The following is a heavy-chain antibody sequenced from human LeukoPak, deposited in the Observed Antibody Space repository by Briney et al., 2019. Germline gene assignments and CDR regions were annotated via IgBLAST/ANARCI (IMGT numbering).Heavy chain of an antibody. CDR1: GGSFSGYY. J-gene: IGHJ4*02. CDR3: ARVHDFWSGSLDY. Sequence: PSETLSLTCAAYGGSFSGYYWSWIRQPPGKGLEWIGEINHSGSTNYNPSLKSRVTISVDTSKNQFSLKLSSVTAADTAVYYCARVHDFWSGSLDYWGQGTLVTVSS. CDR2: INHSGST. V-gene: IGHV4-34*01. D-gene: IGHD3-3*01.